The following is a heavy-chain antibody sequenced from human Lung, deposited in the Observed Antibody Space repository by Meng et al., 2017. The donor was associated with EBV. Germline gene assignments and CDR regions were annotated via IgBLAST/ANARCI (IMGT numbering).Heavy chain of an antibody. CDR3: ARHDGGYGDYFDH. J-gene: IGHJ4*02. V-gene: IGHV4-39*01. Sequence: LEESGPGLVKPSETLSLTCTVSGGSISSSRHYWGWIRQPPGKGLEWIGSIYYSGSTYYNPSLRSRVTMSLDTSKNQFSLKLSSVTATDTAVYYCARHDGGYGDYFDHWGQGTLVTVSS. D-gene: IGHD5-12*01. CDR2: IYYSGST. CDR1: GGSISSSRHY.